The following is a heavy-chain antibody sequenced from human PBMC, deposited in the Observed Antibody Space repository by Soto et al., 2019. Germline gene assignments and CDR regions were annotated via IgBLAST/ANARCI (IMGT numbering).Heavy chain of an antibody. Sequence: GASVKVSCKASGYTFTSYYMHWVRQAPGQGLEWMGIINPSGGSTSYAQKFQGRVTMTRDTSTSTVYMELSSLRSEDTAVYYCARVWTDDSSGEGPNAYWGQGTLVTVSS. CDR2: INPSGGST. V-gene: IGHV1-46*01. D-gene: IGHD3-22*01. CDR3: ARVWTDDSSGEGPNAY. J-gene: IGHJ4*02. CDR1: GYTFTSYY.